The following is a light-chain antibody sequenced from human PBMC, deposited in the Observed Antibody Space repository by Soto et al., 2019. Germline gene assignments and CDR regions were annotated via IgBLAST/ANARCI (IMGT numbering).Light chain of an antibody. Sequence: QSVLTQPASVSGSPGQSITISCTGTNDDVGVYNYVSWYQQHPGKAPKLMIYEVTNRPSGVSNRFSGSKSGNTASLTISGLQAEDEADYYCSSYTTSSTRVFGTGTKVTGL. CDR1: NDDVGVYNY. J-gene: IGLJ1*01. CDR2: EVT. V-gene: IGLV2-14*01. CDR3: SSYTTSSTRV.